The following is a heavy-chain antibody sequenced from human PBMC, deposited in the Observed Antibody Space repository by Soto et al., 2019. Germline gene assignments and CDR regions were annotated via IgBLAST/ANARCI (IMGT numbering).Heavy chain of an antibody. V-gene: IGHV3-48*03. J-gene: IGHJ4*02. CDR1: GFTFSIYE. Sequence: WGSLRLSCETCGFTFSIYEMNWVRQAQGKGLEWISYISSSGSTVYYADSVQGRFSISRDNTKNSVSLQMKSLRADDTGIYYCARDGYGYRSELWGQETQVNVSS. CDR3: ARDGYGYRSEL. D-gene: IGHD2-21*02. CDR2: ISSSGSTV.